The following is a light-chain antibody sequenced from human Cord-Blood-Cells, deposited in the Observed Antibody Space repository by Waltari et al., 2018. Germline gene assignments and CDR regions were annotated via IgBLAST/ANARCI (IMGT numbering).Light chain of an antibody. CDR2: AAS. J-gene: IGKJ4*01. Sequence: DIQMTQSPSSLSASVGDRVTITCRASQSISSYLNWYQQKPGKAPKLLIYAASSLQSGVPSRFSCSGSGTDFPFPISSLQPEDFATYYCQQSYSTPPTFGGGTKVEIK. CDR1: QSISSY. V-gene: IGKV1-39*01. CDR3: QQSYSTPPT.